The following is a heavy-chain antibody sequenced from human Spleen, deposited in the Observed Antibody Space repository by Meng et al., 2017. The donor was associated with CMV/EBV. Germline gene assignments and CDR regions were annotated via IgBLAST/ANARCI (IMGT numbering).Heavy chain of an antibody. CDR3: ARDKNWGPDY. D-gene: IGHD7-27*01. CDR2: ISGYNGNT. Sequence: ASVKVSCKASGYMFTSYAITWVRQAPGLGLEWMGRISGYNGNTNYAQKFQGRVTMTIDTSTTTAHMEVRSLRSDDTAVYYCARDKNWGPDYWGQGTLVTVSS. CDR1: GYMFTSYA. V-gene: IGHV1-18*01. J-gene: IGHJ4*02.